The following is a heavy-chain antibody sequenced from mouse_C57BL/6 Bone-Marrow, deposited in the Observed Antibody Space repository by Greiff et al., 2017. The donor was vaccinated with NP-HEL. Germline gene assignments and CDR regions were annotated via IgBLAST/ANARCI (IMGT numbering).Heavy chain of an antibody. J-gene: IGHJ3*01. Sequence: VQLQQSGAELVRPGASVKLSCKASGYTFTDYYINWVKQRPGQGLEWIARIYPGSGNTYYNEKFKGKATLTAEKSSSTAYMQLSSLTSEDSAVYFCARFGGYSFAYWGQGTLVTVSA. CDR2: IYPGSGNT. D-gene: IGHD2-3*01. V-gene: IGHV1-76*01. CDR3: ARFGGYSFAY. CDR1: GYTFTDYY.